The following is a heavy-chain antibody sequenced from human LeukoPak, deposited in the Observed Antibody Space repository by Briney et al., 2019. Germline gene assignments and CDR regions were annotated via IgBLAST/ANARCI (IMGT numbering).Heavy chain of an antibody. D-gene: IGHD3-10*01. CDR1: GYTFIGNY. V-gene: IGHV1-69*06. CDR3: ARGRWFGEIDY. CDR2: IIPIFGTA. J-gene: IGHJ4*02. Sequence: SVKVSCKASGYTFIGNYMHWVRQAPGQGLEWMGGIIPIFGTANYAQKFQGRVTITADKSTSTAYMELSSLRSEDTAVYYCARGRWFGEIDYWGQGTLVTVSS.